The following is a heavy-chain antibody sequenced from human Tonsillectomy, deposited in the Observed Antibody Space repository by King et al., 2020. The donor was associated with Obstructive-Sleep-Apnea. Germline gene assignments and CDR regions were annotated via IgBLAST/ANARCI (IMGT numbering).Heavy chain of an antibody. Sequence: VQLVESGGGLVQPGGSLRLSCTASGFTVSNNYMSWVRQAPGKGLEWGAFVYSGGTTDYADSVRGRFTISRDNSKNTLVLQMNSLRAEDTAVYYCARHLHAFGAFDIWGQGTLVTVSS. CDR2: VYSGGTT. V-gene: IGHV3-66*04. J-gene: IGHJ3*02. D-gene: IGHD3-16*01. CDR3: ARHLHAFGAFDI. CDR1: GFTVSNNY.